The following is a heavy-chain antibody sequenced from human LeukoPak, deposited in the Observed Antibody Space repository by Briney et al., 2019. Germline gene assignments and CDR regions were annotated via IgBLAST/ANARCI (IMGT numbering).Heavy chain of an antibody. V-gene: IGHV1-2*02. CDR1: GYTFTGYY. CDR3: AREATSRTVPASAGKDFDF. D-gene: IGHD6-13*01. J-gene: IGHJ4*02. Sequence: GASVKVSCKASGYTFTGYYMHWVRQAPGQGLEWMGWINPNSGGTNYAQKFQGRVTMTRDTSTNTVYMEMSSLTSDDTAVYYCAREATSRTVPASAGKDFDFWGQGTLVTVSS. CDR2: INPNSGGT.